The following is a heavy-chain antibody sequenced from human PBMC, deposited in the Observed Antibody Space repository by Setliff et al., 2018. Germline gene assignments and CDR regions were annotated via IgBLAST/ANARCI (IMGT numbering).Heavy chain of an antibody. V-gene: IGHV4-4*07. J-gene: IGHJ6*03. CDR2: IYTSGST. Sequence: SETLSLTCTVSGGSISSYYWSWIRQPAGKGLEWIGRIYTSGSTNYNPSLKRRVTMSVDTSKNQSSLKLSSVTAADTAVYYCARDHGDYGYYYYYMDVWGKGTTVTVSS. CDR3: ARDHGDYGYYYYYMDV. D-gene: IGHD4-17*01. CDR1: GGSISSYY.